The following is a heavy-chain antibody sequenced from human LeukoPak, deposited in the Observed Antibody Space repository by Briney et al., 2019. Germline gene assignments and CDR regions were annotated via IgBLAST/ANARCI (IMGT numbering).Heavy chain of an antibody. V-gene: IGHV3-64D*09. CDR1: GFTFSTYA. D-gene: IGHD1-26*01. Sequence: GGSLRLSCSASGFTFSTYAIHWVRQAPGKGLEYVSGISSNGGNTYNADSVKGRFTISRDNSKNTVNLQMSSLRAEDTAVYYCVKRSGLYFDYWGQGILVTVSS. CDR3: VKRSGLYFDY. CDR2: ISSNGGNT. J-gene: IGHJ4*02.